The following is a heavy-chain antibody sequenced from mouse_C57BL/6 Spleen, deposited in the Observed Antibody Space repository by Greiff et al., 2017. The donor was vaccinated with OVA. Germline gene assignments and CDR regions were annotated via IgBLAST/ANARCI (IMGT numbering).Heavy chain of an antibody. Sequence: DVQLQESGGGLVKPGGSLKLSCAASGFTFSDYGMHWVRQAPEKGLEWVAYISSGSSTIYYADTVKGRFTISRDNAKNTLFLQMTSLRSEDTAMYYCARDGPYAMDYWGQGTSVTVSS. CDR3: ARDGPYAMDY. V-gene: IGHV5-17*01. D-gene: IGHD1-1*01. CDR1: GFTFSDYG. J-gene: IGHJ4*01. CDR2: ISSGSSTI.